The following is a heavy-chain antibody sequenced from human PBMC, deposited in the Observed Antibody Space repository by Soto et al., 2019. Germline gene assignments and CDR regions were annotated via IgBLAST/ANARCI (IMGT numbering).Heavy chain of an antibody. D-gene: IGHD3-3*01. Sequence: ASVKVSCKASGYTFTSYGISWVRQAPGQRLEWMGWINAGNGNTKYSQKFQGRVTITRDTSASTAYMELSSLRSEDTAVYYCARDRGDFGSLRINWFDPWGQGTLVTVSS. V-gene: IGHV1-3*01. J-gene: IGHJ5*02. CDR1: GYTFTSYG. CDR3: ARDRGDFGSLRINWFDP. CDR2: INAGNGNT.